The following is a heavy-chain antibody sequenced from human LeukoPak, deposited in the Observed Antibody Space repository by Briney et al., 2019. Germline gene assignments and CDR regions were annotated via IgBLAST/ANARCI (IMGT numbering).Heavy chain of an antibody. D-gene: IGHD3-3*01. Sequence: PSETLSLTCTVSGGSISSYYWSWIRQPPGKGLEWIGYIYYSGSTNYNPSLKSRVTISVDTSKNQFSLKLSSVTAADTAVYYCARVWRVAPARNYYYYGMDVWGQGTTVTVSS. V-gene: IGHV4-59*08. J-gene: IGHJ6*02. CDR3: ARVWRVAPARNYYYYGMDV. CDR2: IYYSGST. CDR1: GGSISSYY.